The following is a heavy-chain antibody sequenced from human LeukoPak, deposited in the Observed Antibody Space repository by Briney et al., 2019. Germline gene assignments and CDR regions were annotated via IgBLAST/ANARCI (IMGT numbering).Heavy chain of an antibody. D-gene: IGHD6-19*01. CDR1: GFTFSTYR. CDR2: ISSSSGTT. J-gene: IGHJ3*02. Sequence: LGGSLRLSCAASGFTFSTYRMNWVRQAPGKGLEWVSYISSSSGTTYYADSVKGRFTISRDNAKNSLYLQMNSLRAEDTAVYYCARDHSSGWYPRVAFDIWGHGTMVTVSP. CDR3: ARDHSSGWYPRVAFDI. V-gene: IGHV3-48*01.